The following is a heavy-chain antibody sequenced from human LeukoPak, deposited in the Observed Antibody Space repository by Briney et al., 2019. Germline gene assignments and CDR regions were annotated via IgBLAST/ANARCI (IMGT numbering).Heavy chain of an antibody. D-gene: IGHD3-10*01. J-gene: IGHJ4*02. CDR1: GYTFTSYG. Sequence: SVKVSCKASGYTFTSYGISWVRQAPGQGLEWMGWISAYNGNTNYAQKLQGRVTMTTDTSTSTAYMEPRSLRSDDTAVYYCARDRLYVRGLWFGESRGYWGQGTLVTVSS. CDR2: ISAYNGNT. V-gene: IGHV1-18*01. CDR3: ARDRLYVRGLWFGESRGY.